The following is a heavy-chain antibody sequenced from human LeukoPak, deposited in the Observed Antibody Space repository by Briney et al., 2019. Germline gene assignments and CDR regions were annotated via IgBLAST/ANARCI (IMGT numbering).Heavy chain of an antibody. D-gene: IGHD5-18*01. CDR3: ARGGVDTAMVLRD. Sequence: SVKVSCKASGYTFTRYGISWVRQAPGQGLEWMGGIIPIFGTANYAQKFQGRVTITADESTSTAYMELSSLRSEDTAVYYCARGGVDTAMVLRDWGQGTLVTVSS. CDR2: IIPIFGTA. V-gene: IGHV1-69*13. CDR1: GYTFTRYG. J-gene: IGHJ4*02.